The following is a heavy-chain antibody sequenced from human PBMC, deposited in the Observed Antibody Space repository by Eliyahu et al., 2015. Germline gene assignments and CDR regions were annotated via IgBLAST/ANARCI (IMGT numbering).Heavy chain of an antibody. D-gene: IGHD1-26*01. Sequence: EVKKPGASVKVSCKASGYTFTSYGISWVRQAPGQGLEWMGWISAYIGNTNYAPKPPGRVTMTQDPSTSTAHMELRSLRSDDTAVYYCARGGGSYTPWAFDIWGQGTIVTVSS. CDR3: ARGGGSYTPWAFDI. V-gene: IGHV1-18*01. J-gene: IGHJ3*02. CDR2: ISAYIGNT. CDR1: GYTFTSYG.